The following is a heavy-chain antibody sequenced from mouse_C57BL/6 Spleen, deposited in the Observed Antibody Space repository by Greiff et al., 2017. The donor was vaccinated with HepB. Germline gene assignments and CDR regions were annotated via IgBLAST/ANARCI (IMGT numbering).Heavy chain of an antibody. D-gene: IGHD2-4*01. V-gene: IGHV1-76*01. CDR1: GYTFTDYY. CDR3: ARVGLYDYEAWFAY. Sequence: VQLQQSGAELVRPGASVKLSCKASGYTFTDYYINWVKQRPGQGLEWIARIYPGSGNTYYNEKFKGKATLTAEKSSSTAYMQLSSLTSEDSAVYFCARVGLYDYEAWFAYWGQGTLVAVSA. CDR2: IYPGSGNT. J-gene: IGHJ3*01.